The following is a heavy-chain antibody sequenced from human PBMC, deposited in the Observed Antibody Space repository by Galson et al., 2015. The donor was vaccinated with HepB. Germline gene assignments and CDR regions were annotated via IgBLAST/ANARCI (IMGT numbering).Heavy chain of an antibody. D-gene: IGHD3-22*01. Sequence: SLRLSCAASGFTFSDYYMSWIRQAPGKGLEWVSYISSSSSYTNYADSVKGRFTISRDNAKNSLYLQMNSLRAEDTAVYYCATIRGSTMTMEWYFDLWGRGTLVTVSS. CDR2: ISSSSSYT. CDR3: ATIRGSTMTMEWYFDL. V-gene: IGHV3-11*06. CDR1: GFTFSDYY. J-gene: IGHJ2*01.